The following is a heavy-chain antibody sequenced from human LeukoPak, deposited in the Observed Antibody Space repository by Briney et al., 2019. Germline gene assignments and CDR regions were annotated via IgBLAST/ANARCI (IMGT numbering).Heavy chain of an antibody. D-gene: IGHD4-17*01. J-gene: IGHJ5*02. CDR2: SNAGNGDT. CDR1: GYTFTNYA. V-gene: IGHV1-3*01. Sequence: GASVKVSCKATGYTFTNYAIHWVRQAPGQRLQWMGWSNAGNGDTKYSQEFQGRVTFTRDTSASTAYLELSSLRSEDTAVYSCARDPGLIYGDYEKISWFDPWGQGTLVTVSS. CDR3: ARDPGLIYGDYEKISWFDP.